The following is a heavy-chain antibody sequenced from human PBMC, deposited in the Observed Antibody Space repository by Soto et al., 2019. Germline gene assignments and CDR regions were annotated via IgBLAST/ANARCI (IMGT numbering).Heavy chain of an antibody. CDR3: AKDLSSSGGFIYYYYSGMDV. CDR2: ISSSGGNT. D-gene: IGHD6-19*01. Sequence: PGGSLRLSCAASGFTFSSYSMNWVRQAPGKGLEWVSLISSSGGNTNYADSVKGRFTISRDNSNNTLYLQMNSLRAEDTAVYYWAKDLSSSGGFIYYYYSGMDVWGQGTTVTVSS. J-gene: IGHJ6*02. V-gene: IGHV3-23*01. CDR1: GFTFSSYS.